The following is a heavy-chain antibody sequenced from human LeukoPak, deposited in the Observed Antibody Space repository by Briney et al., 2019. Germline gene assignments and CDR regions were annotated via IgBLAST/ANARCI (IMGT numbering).Heavy chain of an antibody. D-gene: IGHD2-15*01. J-gene: IGHJ4*02. CDR3: ARQTANGGYYFDY. CDR2: VYYTGRT. CDR1: AGSVSNSDFH. V-gene: IGHV4-39*01. Sequence: PSETLSLTCTVSAGSVSNSDFHWGWVRQTPWRGLEWIGSVYYTGRTDYTPSFQSRVTVSVDTSKNQFSLKLSSVTAADTAVYYCARQTANGGYYFDYWGQGTLVTVSS.